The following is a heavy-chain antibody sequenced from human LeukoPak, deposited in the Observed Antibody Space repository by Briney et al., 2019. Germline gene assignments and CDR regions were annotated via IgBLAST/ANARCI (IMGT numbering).Heavy chain of an antibody. CDR3: AARRPRYYDFWSGYYLGDY. CDR1: GGSISSSSYY. J-gene: IGHJ4*02. D-gene: IGHD3-3*01. CDR2: IYYSGST. V-gene: IGHV4-39*01. Sequence: PPETLSLTCTVSGGSISSSSYYWGWIRQPPGKGLEWIGSIYYSGSTYYNPSLKSRVTISVDTSKNQFSLKLSSVTAADTAVYYCAARRPRYYDFWSGYYLGDYWGQGTQVTVSS.